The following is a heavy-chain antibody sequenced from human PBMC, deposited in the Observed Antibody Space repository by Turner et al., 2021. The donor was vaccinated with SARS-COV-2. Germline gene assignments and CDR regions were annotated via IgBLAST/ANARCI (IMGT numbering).Heavy chain of an antibody. D-gene: IGHD3-22*01. CDR2: IYYSGST. V-gene: IGHV4-59*01. CDR3: ASYYYDSSGYHYAFDY. Sequence: QVQLQESGPGLVKPSETLSLTCTVSGGSISSSYWSWIRQPPGKGLEWIGYIYYSGSTNYNPSLKSRVTISVDTSKNQFSLKLSSVTAADTAVYYCASYYYDSSGYHYAFDYWGQGTLVTVSS. J-gene: IGHJ4*02. CDR1: GGSISSSY.